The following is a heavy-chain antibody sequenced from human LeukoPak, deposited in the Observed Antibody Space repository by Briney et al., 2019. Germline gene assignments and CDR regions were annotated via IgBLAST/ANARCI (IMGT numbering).Heavy chain of an antibody. D-gene: IGHD5-12*01. V-gene: IGHV3-23*01. CDR1: GFTFSSYW. CDR2: ISNSGRT. J-gene: IGHJ4*02. Sequence: GGSLRLSCAASGFTFSSYWMSWVRQAPGKGLEWVSSISNSGRTFYTDSVKGRFTISRDNSKITLYLQMNSLRAEDTAVYYCAKSYNGYESKPDYWGQGTLVTVSS. CDR3: AKSYNGYESKPDY.